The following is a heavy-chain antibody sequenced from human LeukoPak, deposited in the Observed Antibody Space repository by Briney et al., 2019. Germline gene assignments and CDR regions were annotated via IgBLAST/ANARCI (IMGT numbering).Heavy chain of an antibody. V-gene: IGHV4-59*01. CDR3: ARDRGCFSDYYFDY. D-gene: IGHD3-10*01. CDR1: GGSISSYY. CDR2: IYYSGSA. Sequence: SETLSLTCTVSGGSISSYYWSWIRQPPGKGLEWIGYIYYSGSANYNPSLKSRVTISVDTSKNQFSLKLSSVTAADTAVYYCARDRGCFSDYYFDYWGQGTLVTVSS. J-gene: IGHJ4*02.